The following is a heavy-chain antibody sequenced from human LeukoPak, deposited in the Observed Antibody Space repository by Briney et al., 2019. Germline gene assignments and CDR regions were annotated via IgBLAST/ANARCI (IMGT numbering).Heavy chain of an antibody. D-gene: IGHD4-11*01. CDR3: ARTLGVTTVDY. CDR2: INPNSGAT. V-gene: IGHV1-2*02. Sequence: ASVKVSCKASGYTFTGYYMHWVRQAPGQGLEWMGWINPNSGATNYAQKFQGRVTMTRDTSISTAYMELSRLRSDDTAVYYCARTLGVTTVDYWGQGTLVTVSS. J-gene: IGHJ4*02. CDR1: GYTFTGYY.